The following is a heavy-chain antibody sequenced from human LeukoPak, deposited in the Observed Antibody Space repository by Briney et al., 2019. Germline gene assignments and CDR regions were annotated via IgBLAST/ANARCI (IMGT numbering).Heavy chain of an antibody. CDR1: GFTFSNFA. CDR2: ISSNGANT. D-gene: IGHD2-15*01. J-gene: IGHJ4*02. CDR3: VKRYCSGGSCYQFDY. V-gene: IGHV3-64D*09. Sequence: GGSLRLSCSASGFTFSNFAMHWVRQAPGKGLEYVSAISSNGANTYYADSVKGRVTISRDNSKNTLFLQLSSLRVEDTAVYYCVKRYCSGGSCYQFDYWGQGTLVIVSS.